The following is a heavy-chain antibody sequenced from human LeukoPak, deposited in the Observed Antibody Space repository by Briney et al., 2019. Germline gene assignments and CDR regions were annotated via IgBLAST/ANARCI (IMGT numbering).Heavy chain of an antibody. Sequence: GVSVKVSCKASGYTFTSYAMNWVRQAPGQGLEWMGWINTNTGNPTYAQGFTGRFVFSLDTSVSTAYLQISSLKAEDTAVYYCAREGIGNYGDYEGDYWGQGTLVTVSS. CDR1: GYTFTSYA. CDR3: AREGIGNYGDYEGDY. V-gene: IGHV7-4-1*02. J-gene: IGHJ4*02. CDR2: INTNTGNP. D-gene: IGHD4-17*01.